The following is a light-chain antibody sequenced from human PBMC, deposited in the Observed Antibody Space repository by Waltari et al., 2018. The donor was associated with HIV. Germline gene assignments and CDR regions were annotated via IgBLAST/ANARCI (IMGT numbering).Light chain of an antibody. Sequence: QSALTQPASVSGSPGQSITISCTGTSSDVGGYNLVSWYQQHPGKAPKLMIYEVSKRPSCVSNRFSGSKSGNTASLTISGLQAEDEAEYYCCAYAGSTTYVIFGGGTKLTVL. CDR3: CAYAGSTTYVI. J-gene: IGLJ2*01. CDR2: EVS. CDR1: SSDVGGYNL. V-gene: IGLV2-23*02.